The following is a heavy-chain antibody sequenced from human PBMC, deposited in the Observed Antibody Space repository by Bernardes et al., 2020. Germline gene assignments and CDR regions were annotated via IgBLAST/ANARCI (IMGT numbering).Heavy chain of an antibody. Sequence: SETLSLTCAVYGVSFSGYYWSWIRQPPGKGLEWIGEINHSGSTNYNPSLKSRVTISVDTSTSTVYMELSSLRSEDTAVYYCARDSTWDWYYDFWSGFRNYYYMDVWGKGTTVTVSS. CDR2: INHSGST. CDR3: ARDSTWDWYYDFWSGFRNYYYMDV. V-gene: IGHV4-34*01. J-gene: IGHJ6*03. D-gene: IGHD3-3*01. CDR1: GVSFSGYY.